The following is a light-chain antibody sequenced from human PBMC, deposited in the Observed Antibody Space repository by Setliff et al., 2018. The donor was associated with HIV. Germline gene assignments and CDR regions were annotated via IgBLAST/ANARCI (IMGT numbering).Light chain of an antibody. Sequence: QSALTQPASVSGSPGQSITISCTGTSSDVGGFNYVSWYQQHPGKAPKLMIYDVSNRPSGVSNRFSGSKSGNTAPLTISGLQAEDEADYYCSSYTGGSTYVFGTGTKVTVL. V-gene: IGLV2-14*03. J-gene: IGLJ1*01. CDR3: SSYTGGSTYV. CDR2: DVS. CDR1: SSDVGGFNY.